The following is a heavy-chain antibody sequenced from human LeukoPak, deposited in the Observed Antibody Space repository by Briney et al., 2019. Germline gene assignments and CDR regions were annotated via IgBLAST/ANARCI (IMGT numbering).Heavy chain of an antibody. V-gene: IGHV1-18*01. CDR3: ARSAAYYYDSSGYYYGSFDY. D-gene: IGHD3-22*01. J-gene: IGHJ4*02. CDR2: ISAYNGNT. CDR1: GYTFTSYG. Sequence: ASVKVSCKASGYTFTSYGISWVRQAPGQGLEWMGWISAYNGNTNYAQKLQGRVTMTTGTSTSTAYMELRSLRSDDTAVYYCARSAAYYYDSSGYYYGSFDYWGQGTLVTVSS.